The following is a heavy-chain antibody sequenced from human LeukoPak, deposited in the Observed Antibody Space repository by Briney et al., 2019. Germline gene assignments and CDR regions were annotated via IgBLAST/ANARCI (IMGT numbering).Heavy chain of an antibody. CDR1: GFTFSSYS. CDR3: ARSIPYGTTWYGRSDY. J-gene: IGHJ4*02. V-gene: IGHV3-7*03. D-gene: IGHD6-13*01. CDR2: IKPDGTTK. Sequence: GGSLRLSCAASGFTFSSYSMNWVRQAPGKGLEWVANIKPDGTTKFYVDSVKGRFTISRDNALNSLYLQMNSLRAEDTAIYYCARSIPYGTTWYGRSDYWGQGTLVTVSS.